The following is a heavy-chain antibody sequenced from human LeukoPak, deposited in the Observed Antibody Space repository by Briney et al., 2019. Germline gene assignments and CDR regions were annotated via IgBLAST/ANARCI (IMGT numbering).Heavy chain of an antibody. Sequence: GVSVKVSCKASGGTFSSYAISWVRQAPEQGLEWMGTINPSGGITSYAQKFQGRVSMTRDTSTRTVYMELRNLRSEDTAVYYCARDHATIGKYDYWGQGSLVTVSS. CDR1: GGTFSSYA. D-gene: IGHD3-9*01. CDR3: ARDHATIGKYDY. J-gene: IGHJ4*02. CDR2: INPSGGIT. V-gene: IGHV1-46*01.